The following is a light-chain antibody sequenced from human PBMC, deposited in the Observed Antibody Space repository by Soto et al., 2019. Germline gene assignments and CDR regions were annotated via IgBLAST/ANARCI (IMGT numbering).Light chain of an antibody. V-gene: IGKV1-39*01. CDR3: QQSYKILT. CDR1: DNIGSN. Sequence: DIQLTQSPAALSASVGDRVTITCRASDNIGSNLNWYQHQTGTAPKLLIYAASSLQGGVPSRFSGSGYGTQFTLTISGLQTEDFATYSCQQSYKILTFGGGTKVDIK. J-gene: IGKJ4*01. CDR2: AAS.